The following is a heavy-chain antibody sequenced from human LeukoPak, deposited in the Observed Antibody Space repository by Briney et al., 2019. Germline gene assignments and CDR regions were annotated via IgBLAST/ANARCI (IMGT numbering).Heavy chain of an antibody. V-gene: IGHV3-30*18. CDR3: AKASDYDILTSLDY. J-gene: IGHJ4*02. CDR2: ISYDGSNK. CDR1: GFTFSSYG. Sequence: PGRSLRLSCAASGFTFSSYGMHWVRQAPGKGLEWVAVISYDGSNKYYADPVKGRFTISRDNSKNTLYLQMNSLRAEDTAVYYCAKASDYDILTSLDYWGQGTLVTVSS. D-gene: IGHD3-9*01.